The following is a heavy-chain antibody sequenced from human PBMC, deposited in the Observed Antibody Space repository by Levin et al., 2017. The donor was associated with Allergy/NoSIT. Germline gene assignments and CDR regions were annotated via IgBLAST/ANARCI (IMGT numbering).Heavy chain of an antibody. D-gene: IGHD3-16*01. CDR3: ANHFGYRFEY. Sequence: GGSLRLSCEASGFDFRDYYMTWVRQAPGKGLEWVANISKDGSKKYYVDSVKGRFTISRDNTKNSVDLQVNSLRSEDTAVYYCANHFGYRFEYWGRGTLVTVSS. CDR1: GFDFRDYY. CDR2: ISKDGSKK. J-gene: IGHJ4*01. V-gene: IGHV3-7*01.